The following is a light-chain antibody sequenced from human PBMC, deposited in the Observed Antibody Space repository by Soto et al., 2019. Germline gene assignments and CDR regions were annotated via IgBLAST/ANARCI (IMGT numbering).Light chain of an antibody. CDR1: NNL. CDR2: EGT. Sequence: QSALTQPASVSGSPGQSITICCTGTNNLVSWYQQHPGKAPKVVVYEGTKRPSGVSNRFSGSNSGGTASLTISGLQAKDEASYFCCAYVGARSYVFGPGTKVTVL. CDR3: CAYVGARSYV. V-gene: IGLV2-23*01. J-gene: IGLJ1*01.